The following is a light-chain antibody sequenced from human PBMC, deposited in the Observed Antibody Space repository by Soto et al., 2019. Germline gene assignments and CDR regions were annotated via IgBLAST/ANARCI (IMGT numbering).Light chain of an antibody. CDR3: QQYDNLPPTWT. CDR2: DAS. J-gene: IGKJ1*01. V-gene: IGKV1-33*01. CDR1: QDTATY. Sequence: DSQITQSPSSLSASVGNRVTITFHASQDTATYLNWYQQKPGKAPNLLIYDASNLETGVPSRFSGGGSGTHFTFTISNLQPEDIATYYCQQYDNLPPTWTFGQGTKVDIK.